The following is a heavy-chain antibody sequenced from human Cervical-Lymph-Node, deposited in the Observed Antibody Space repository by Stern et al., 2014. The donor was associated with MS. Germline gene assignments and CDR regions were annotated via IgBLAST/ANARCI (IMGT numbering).Heavy chain of an antibody. CDR1: ASTFSAYS. CDR2: IRGGTGST. D-gene: IGHD3-16*01. Sequence: VQLVESGGGLVKPGGSLRLSCAVCASTFSAYSINWVRHAPGQGLEWVASIRGGTGSTYYADSVKGRFAISRDNDKKSLYLHMTTLRVEDTAIYYCTTRDNYGDYWGQGTLVTVSS. J-gene: IGHJ4*02. CDR3: TTRDNYGDY. V-gene: IGHV3-21*01.